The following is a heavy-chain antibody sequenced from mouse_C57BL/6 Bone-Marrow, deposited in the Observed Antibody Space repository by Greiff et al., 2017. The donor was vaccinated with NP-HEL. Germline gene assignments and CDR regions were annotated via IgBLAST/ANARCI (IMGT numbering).Heavy chain of an antibody. CDR3: AKPVPYYWYFDV. J-gene: IGHJ1*03. Sequence: VQLQESGPGLVQPSQSLSITCTVSGFSLTSYGVHWVRQSPGKGLELLGVIWRGGSTDYNAAFMSRLSITKDNSKSQVFFKMNSLQADDTAIYYCAKPVPYYWYFDVWGTGTTVTVSS. CDR2: IWRGGST. CDR1: GFSLTSYG. V-gene: IGHV2-5*01.